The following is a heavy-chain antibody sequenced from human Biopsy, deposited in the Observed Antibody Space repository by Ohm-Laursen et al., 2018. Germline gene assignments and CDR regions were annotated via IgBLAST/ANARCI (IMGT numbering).Heavy chain of an antibody. CDR2: IREHGNEE. D-gene: IGHD4-17*01. CDR1: GITFNSDW. J-gene: IGHJ4*02. CDR3: ALAAAQTVTHFDY. V-gene: IGHV3-7*01. Sequence: SRRLSCSASGITFNSDWMSWVRQAPGKGLEWVAIIREHGNEEFYVDSVKGRFTISRDNARNSVYLQMNSLRAEDTAIYYCALAAAQTVTHFDYWGQGTLVTVSS.